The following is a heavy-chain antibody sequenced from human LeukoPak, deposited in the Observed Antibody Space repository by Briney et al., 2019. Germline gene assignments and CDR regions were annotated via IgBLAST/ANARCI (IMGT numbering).Heavy chain of an antibody. CDR1: GFTFSSHL. CDR2: ISSDGTYP. Sequence: GGSLRLSCAASGFTFSSHLMHWVRQAPGKGLVWVSRISSDGTYPNYADSVRGRLTISRDNSKSTVYLQMSSLRAEDAALYYCTREPINGDCQFDYWGQGTLVTVSS. D-gene: IGHD2-21*02. CDR3: TREPINGDCQFDY. J-gene: IGHJ4*02. V-gene: IGHV3-74*01.